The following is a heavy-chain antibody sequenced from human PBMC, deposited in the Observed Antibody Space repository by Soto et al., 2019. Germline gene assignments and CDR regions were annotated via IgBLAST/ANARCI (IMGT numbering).Heavy chain of an antibody. Sequence: EVQLLESGGGLVQPGGSLRLSCAASGFTFSTYAMSWVRQAPGKGLEWVSAISGSGGSSYYADSVKGRFTISRDNSKNTLYLQMNSLRAEDXXXXXXXXXXXXXXXXXWGQGTLVTVSS. V-gene: IGHV3-23*01. CDR2: ISGSGGSS. J-gene: IGHJ4*02. CDR3: XXXXXXXXXXX. CDR1: GFTFSTYA.